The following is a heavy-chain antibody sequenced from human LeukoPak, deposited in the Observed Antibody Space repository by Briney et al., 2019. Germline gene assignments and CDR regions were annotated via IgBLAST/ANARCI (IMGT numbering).Heavy chain of an antibody. J-gene: IGHJ6*03. V-gene: IGHV3-30*02. CDR3: AKSSLHTYCSGGSCYSAADYYYYYMDV. CDR2: IWYDGSNK. CDR1: GFTFSSYG. Sequence: GGSLRLSCAASGFTFSSYGMHWVRQAPGKGLEWVAFIWYDGSNKYYADSVKGRFTISRDNSKNTLYLQMNSLRAEDTAVYYCAKSSLHTYCSGGSCYSAADYYYYYMDVWGKGTTVTISS. D-gene: IGHD2-15*01.